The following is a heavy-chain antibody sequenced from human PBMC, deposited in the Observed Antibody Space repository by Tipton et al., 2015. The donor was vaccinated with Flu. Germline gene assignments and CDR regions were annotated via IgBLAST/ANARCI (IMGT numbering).Heavy chain of an antibody. CDR2: INHSGST. D-gene: IGHD6-6*01. Sequence: TLSLTCTVSGGSISSYYWSWIRQPAGKGLEWIGEINHSGSTNYNPSLKSRVTISVDTSKNQFSLKLSSVTAADTAVYYCSRQLHRYYYYGMDVWGQGTTVTVSS. J-gene: IGHJ6*02. V-gene: IGHV4-34*01. CDR1: GGSISSYY. CDR3: SRQLHRYYYYGMDV.